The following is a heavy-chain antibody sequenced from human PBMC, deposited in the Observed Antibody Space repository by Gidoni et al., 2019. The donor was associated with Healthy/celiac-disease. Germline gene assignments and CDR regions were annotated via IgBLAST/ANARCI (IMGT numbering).Heavy chain of an antibody. CDR3: ARDRNPRQLSWLWY. CDR2: IIPIFGTA. J-gene: IGHJ4*02. Sequence: QVQLVQSGAEVTKPGSSVTVSCKASGGTFRSYAISWVRQAPGQGLEWMGGIIPIFGTANYAQKFQGRVTITADESTSTAYMELSSLRSEDTAVYYCARDRNPRQLSWLWYWGQGTLVTVSS. D-gene: IGHD2-2*01. V-gene: IGHV1-69*01. CDR1: GGTFRSYA.